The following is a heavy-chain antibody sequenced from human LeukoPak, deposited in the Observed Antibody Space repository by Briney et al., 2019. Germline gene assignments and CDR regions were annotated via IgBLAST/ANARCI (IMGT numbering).Heavy chain of an antibody. J-gene: IGHJ4*02. V-gene: IGHV4-61*02. CDR1: GGSISSGSYY. CDR3: ARQFDY. Sequence: SQTLSLTCTISGGSISSGSYYWSWIRQPAGKGLEWIGRIYTSGSTNYNPSLKSRVTISVDTSKNQFSLKLSSVTAADTAVYYCARQFDYWGQGTLVTVSS. CDR2: IYTSGST.